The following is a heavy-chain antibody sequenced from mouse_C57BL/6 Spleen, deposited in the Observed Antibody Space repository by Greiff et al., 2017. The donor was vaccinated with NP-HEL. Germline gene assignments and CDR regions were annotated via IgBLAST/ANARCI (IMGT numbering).Heavy chain of an antibody. CDR2: FYPGSGSI. CDR3: ARHEERYDYALYAMDY. D-gene: IGHD2-4*01. V-gene: IGHV1-62-2*01. Sequence: VQGVESGAELVKPGASVKLSCKASGYTFTEYTIHWVKQRSGQGLEWIGWFYPGSGSIKYNEKFKDKATLTADKSSSTVYMELSRLTSEDSAVYFCARHEERYDYALYAMDYWGQGTSVTVSS. CDR1: GYTFTEYT. J-gene: IGHJ4*01.